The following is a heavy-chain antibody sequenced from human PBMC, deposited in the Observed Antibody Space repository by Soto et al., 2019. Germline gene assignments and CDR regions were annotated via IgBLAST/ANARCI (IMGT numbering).Heavy chain of an antibody. CDR2: FDPEDGET. CDR3: ATATYYSYYYDYGMDV. V-gene: IGHV1-24*01. D-gene: IGHD3-22*01. Sequence: QVQLVQSGAEVKKPGASVKVSCKVSGYTLTELSMHWVRQAPGKGLEWMGGFDPEDGETIYAQKFQGRVTMTEDTXTXXAYMELSSLRSEDTAVYYCATATYYSYYYDYGMDVWGQGTTVTVSS. CDR1: GYTLTELS. J-gene: IGHJ6*02.